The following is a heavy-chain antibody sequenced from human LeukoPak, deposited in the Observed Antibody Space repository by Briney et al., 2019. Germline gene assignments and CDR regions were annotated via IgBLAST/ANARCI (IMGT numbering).Heavy chain of an antibody. CDR2: IWYDGRKQ. CDR1: GFTFSVYG. Sequence: PGRSLRLSCAASGFTFSVYGIHWVRQAPGKGLEWVALIWYDGRKQHYADSVKGRFTISRDNSKKMLYLQMNSLKAEDTAVYYSAGSCSGNSCSIYQYYYGMDVWGQGTTVTVSS. J-gene: IGHJ6*02. CDR3: AGSCSGNSCSIYQYYYGMDV. D-gene: IGHD2-15*01. V-gene: IGHV3-33*01.